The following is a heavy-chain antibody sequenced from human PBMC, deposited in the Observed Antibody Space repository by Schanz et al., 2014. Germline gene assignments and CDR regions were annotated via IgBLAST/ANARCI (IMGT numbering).Heavy chain of an antibody. CDR1: GFPFSDYF. CDR3: ARKVVATIGGYYDN. Sequence: VQLLESGGGLVKPGGSLRLSCTASGFPFSDYFMAWIRQPPGRGLEWVSYIGNGGVTIYYADSVRGRFTISRDNAENTLFLQMNSLRAEDTAVYYCARKVVATIGGYYDNWGQGTLVNVSS. J-gene: IGHJ4*02. D-gene: IGHD5-12*01. CDR2: IGNGGVTI. V-gene: IGHV3-11*01.